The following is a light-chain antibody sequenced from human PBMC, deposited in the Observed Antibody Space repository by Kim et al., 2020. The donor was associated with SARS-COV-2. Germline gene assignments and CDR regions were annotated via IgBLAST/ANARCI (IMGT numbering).Light chain of an antibody. CDR3: MQALHLPT. V-gene: IGKV2-28*01. Sequence: EPDSISCRFSHSLLHSDGKTYLDWYLQKPGQSPQRLIDLGFNRASGVPDRFSGSGSDTDFTLKISRVEAEDVGIYYCMQALHLPTFGQGTKVDIK. CDR2: LGF. CDR1: HSLLHSDGKTY. J-gene: IGKJ1*01.